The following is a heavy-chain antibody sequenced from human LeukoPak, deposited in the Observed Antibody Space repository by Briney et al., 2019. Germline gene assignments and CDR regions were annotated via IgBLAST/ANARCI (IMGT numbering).Heavy chain of an antibody. CDR3: ARYCSGGSCYSTSAFDI. D-gene: IGHD2-15*01. CDR2: IYPGDSET. CDR1: GYSFTSYW. Sequence: GDSLKISCQAFGYSFTSYWTGWVRQMPGKGLEWMGIIYPGDSETRYSPSLQGQVTISTDKSISTAYLQWSSLKASDTAMYYCARYCSGGSCYSTSAFDIWGQGTMVTVSS. V-gene: IGHV5-51*01. J-gene: IGHJ3*02.